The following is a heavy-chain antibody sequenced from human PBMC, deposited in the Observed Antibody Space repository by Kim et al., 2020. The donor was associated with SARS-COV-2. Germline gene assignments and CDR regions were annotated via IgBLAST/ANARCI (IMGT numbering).Heavy chain of an antibody. CDR2: INWNGGST. D-gene: IGHD3-9*01. CDR3: ARASPDGQYYDILTGYSNWYFDL. V-gene: IGHV3-20*01. CDR1: GFTFDDYG. J-gene: IGHJ2*01. Sequence: GGSLRLSCAASGFTFDDYGMSWVRQAPGKGLEWVSGINWNGGSTGYADSVKGRFTISRDNAKNSLYLQMNSLRAEDTALYHCARASPDGQYYDILTGYSNWYFDLWGRGTLVTVSS.